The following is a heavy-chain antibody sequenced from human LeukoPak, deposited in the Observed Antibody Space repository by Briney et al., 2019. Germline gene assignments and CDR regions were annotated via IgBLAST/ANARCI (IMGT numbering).Heavy chain of an antibody. Sequence: SETLSLTCTVSGGSISSYYWSWIRQPPGKGLEWIGYIYYSGSTYYNPSLKRRVTISVDTSKNQFSLKLSSVTAADTAVYYCARQWDYWGQGTLVTVSS. CDR1: GGSISSYY. J-gene: IGHJ4*02. CDR2: IYYSGST. CDR3: ARQWDY. V-gene: IGHV4-59*08.